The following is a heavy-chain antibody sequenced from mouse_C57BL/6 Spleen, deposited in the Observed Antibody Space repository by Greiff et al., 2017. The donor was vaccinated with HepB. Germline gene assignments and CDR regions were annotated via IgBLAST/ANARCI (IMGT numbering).Heavy chain of an antibody. V-gene: IGHV1-72*01. Sequence: VQLQQPGAELVKPGASVKLSCKASGYTFTSYWMHWVKQRPGRGLEWIGRSDPNSGGTKYNEKFKSKATLTVDKPSSTAYMQLSSLTSEDSAVYYCARQTTVVATGYFDVWGTGTTVTVSS. J-gene: IGHJ1*03. CDR3: ARQTTVVATGYFDV. CDR1: GYTFTSYW. CDR2: SDPNSGGT. D-gene: IGHD1-1*01.